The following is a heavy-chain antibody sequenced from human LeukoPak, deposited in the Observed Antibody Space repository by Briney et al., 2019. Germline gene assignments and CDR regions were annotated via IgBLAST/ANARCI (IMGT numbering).Heavy chain of an antibody. D-gene: IGHD3-22*01. V-gene: IGHV1-69*05. CDR1: GGTFSSYA. Sequence: GSSVKVFCKASGGTFSSYAISWVRQAPGQGLEWMGGIIPIFGTANYAQKFQDRVTITTDESTSTAYMELSSLRSEDAAVYYCARSAVRDYYDSSGYYGYFDYWGQGTLVTVSS. CDR2: IIPIFGTA. J-gene: IGHJ4*02. CDR3: ARSAVRDYYDSSGYYGYFDY.